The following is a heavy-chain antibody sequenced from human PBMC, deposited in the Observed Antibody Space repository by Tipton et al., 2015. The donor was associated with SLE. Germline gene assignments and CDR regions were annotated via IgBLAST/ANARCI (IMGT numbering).Heavy chain of an antibody. CDR1: GFTFTTYG. V-gene: IGHV1-18*01. J-gene: IGHJ4*02. CDR2: ISAYNGNT. Sequence: QSGPEVKKPGASVKVSCKASGFTFTTYGLSWVRQAPGQGLEWMGWISAYNGNTNYAQNFQGRVTMTTDTTTSTAYMELRSLKSDDTAVYYCARDRDDDSGYSDYWGQGTLVTVSS. D-gene: IGHD3-22*01. CDR3: ARDRDDDSGYSDY.